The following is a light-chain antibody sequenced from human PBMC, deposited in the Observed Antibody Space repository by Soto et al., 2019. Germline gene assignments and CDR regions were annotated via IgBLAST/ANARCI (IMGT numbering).Light chain of an antibody. Sequence: EIVLTQSPDTLSLSPGERVTLSCWASQSVSRSYLAWYQQKPGQAPRLLIYGASSRATGIPDRFIGSGSGTDFTLTITRLEAEDFAVYYCQQYGSSPRTFGQGTKLAIK. V-gene: IGKV3-20*01. J-gene: IGKJ1*01. CDR2: GAS. CDR1: QSVSRSY. CDR3: QQYGSSPRT.